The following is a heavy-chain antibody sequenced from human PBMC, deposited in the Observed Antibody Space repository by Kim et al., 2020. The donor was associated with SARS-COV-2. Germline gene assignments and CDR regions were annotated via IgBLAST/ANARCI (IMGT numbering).Heavy chain of an antibody. V-gene: IGHV3-23*01. CDR2: ISGSGGST. D-gene: IGHD6-13*01. Sequence: GGSLRLSCAASGFTFSSYAMSWVRQAPGKGLEWVSAISGSGGSTYYADSVKGRFTISRDNSKNTLYLQMNSLRAEDTAVYYCAKDPLPHHSKRIAAAKDYWGHGTLVTVSS. J-gene: IGHJ4*01. CDR3: AKDPLPHHSKRIAAAKDY. CDR1: GFTFSSYA.